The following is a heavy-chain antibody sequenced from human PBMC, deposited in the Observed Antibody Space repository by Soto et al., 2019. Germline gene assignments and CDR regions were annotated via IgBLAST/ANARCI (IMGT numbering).Heavy chain of an antibody. CDR3: ARDRESYCSSTSCYFFDY. D-gene: IGHD2-2*01. Sequence: QVPLVQSGAEVKKPGASVKVSCKASGYTFTSYGISWVRQAPGQGLEWMGWISAYNGNTNYAQKLQGRVNMTTDTSTSTAYMELRSLRSDDTAVYYCARDRESYCSSTSCYFFDYWGQGTLVTVSS. V-gene: IGHV1-18*01. CDR1: GYTFTSYG. J-gene: IGHJ4*02. CDR2: ISAYNGNT.